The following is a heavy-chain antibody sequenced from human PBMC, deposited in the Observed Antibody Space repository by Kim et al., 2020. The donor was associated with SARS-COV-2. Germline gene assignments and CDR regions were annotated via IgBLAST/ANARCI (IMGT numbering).Heavy chain of an antibody. CDR1: GFSFSAYA. CDR2: ITDNGGNT. V-gene: IGHV3-23*01. CDR3: VKAPTGIRFHFDS. Sequence: GGSLRLSCAASGFSFSAYAMTWVRQAPARGLEWVATITDNGGNTYYADSVRGRFTISRDNPQNTLYLQMNNLGAHDTAISYCVKAPTGIRFHFDSWGQGTLVTVSS. D-gene: IGHD1-1*01. J-gene: IGHJ4*02.